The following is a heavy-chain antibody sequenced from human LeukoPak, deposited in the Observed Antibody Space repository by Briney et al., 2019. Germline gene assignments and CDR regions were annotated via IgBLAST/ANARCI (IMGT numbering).Heavy chain of an antibody. J-gene: IGHJ3*02. D-gene: IGHD3-10*01. CDR1: GGSISSGGYY. Sequence: SETLSLTCTVSGGSISSGGYYWSWIRQPPGKGLEWIGSIYYSGSTYYNPSLKSRVTISVDTSKNQFSLKLSSVTAADTAVYYCARDPHPITMVRGAPGAFDIWGQGTMVTVSS. CDR2: IYYSGST. V-gene: IGHV4-39*07. CDR3: ARDPHPITMVRGAPGAFDI.